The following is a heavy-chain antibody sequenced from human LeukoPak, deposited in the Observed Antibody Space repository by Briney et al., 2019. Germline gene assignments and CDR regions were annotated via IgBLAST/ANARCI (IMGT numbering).Heavy chain of an antibody. D-gene: IGHD3-9*01. CDR1: GYSFTSYW. CDR3: AKQRTVYEILTGYYKSPFDY. V-gene: IGHV5-51*01. Sequence: KGGKSLKISCKGSGYSFTSYWIGWVRQMPRKCLEWMGLIYPGDSDTRYSPYFQGQVTISADKSISTAYLQWSSLKASDTAMYYCAKQRTVYEILTGYYKSPFDYWGQGTLVTVSS. J-gene: IGHJ4*02. CDR2: IYPGDSDT.